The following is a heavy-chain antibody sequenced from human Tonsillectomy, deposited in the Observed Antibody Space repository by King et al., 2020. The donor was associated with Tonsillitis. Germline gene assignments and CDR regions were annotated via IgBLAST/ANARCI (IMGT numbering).Heavy chain of an antibody. V-gene: IGHV3-53*01. D-gene: IGHD5-18*01. CDR1: GFTVCSNY. CDR2: IYSGGST. J-gene: IGHJ4*02. CDR3: ARGGYSYGLGNDY. Sequence: VQLVQSGGGLIQPGGSLRLSCAASGFTVCSNYMTWVRQAPGKGLEWVSVIYSGGSTYYADSVKGRFTISRDNSKNTLYLQMNSLRAEDTAGYYCARGGYSYGLGNDYWGQGTLVTVSS.